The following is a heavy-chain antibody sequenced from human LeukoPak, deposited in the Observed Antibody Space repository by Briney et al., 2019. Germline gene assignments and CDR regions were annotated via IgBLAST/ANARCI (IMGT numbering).Heavy chain of an antibody. Sequence: ASVKVSCKASGYTFTSYGISWVRQAPGQGLEWMGWISAYNGNTNYAQKLQGRVTMTTDTSTSTAYMELRSLRSEDAAVYYCARGFRASGYCSGGSCSTFLLFDYWGQGTLVTVSS. CDR3: ARGFRASGYCSGGSCSTFLLFDY. D-gene: IGHD2-15*01. CDR1: GYTFTSYG. CDR2: ISAYNGNT. V-gene: IGHV1-18*01. J-gene: IGHJ4*02.